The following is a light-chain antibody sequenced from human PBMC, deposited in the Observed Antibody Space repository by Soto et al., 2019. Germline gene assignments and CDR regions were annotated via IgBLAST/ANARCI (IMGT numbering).Light chain of an antibody. Sequence: QYTFTLPSSTAQTATLSCMSSQSVSSNLAWYQQKPGQAPRLLIYGASSRAAGVPVRFSGSGSGTEFTLTISSLQSEDFAVYYCQQYYNWPLTFGQGTRVAIK. CDR1: QSVSSN. J-gene: IGKJ5*01. CDR2: GAS. V-gene: IGKV3-15*01. CDR3: QQYYNWPLT.